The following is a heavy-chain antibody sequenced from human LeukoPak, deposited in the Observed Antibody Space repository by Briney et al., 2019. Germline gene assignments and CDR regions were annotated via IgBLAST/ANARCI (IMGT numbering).Heavy chain of an antibody. V-gene: IGHV4-30-4*01. CDR1: GGSISSGDYY. Sequence: PSETLSLTCTVSGGSISSGDYYWSWIRQPPGKGLEWIGYTYYSGSTYYNPSLKSRVTISVDTSKNQFSLKLSSVTAADTAVYYCARAEYYYDSYPNWFDPWGQGTLVTVSS. D-gene: IGHD3-22*01. CDR2: TYYSGST. CDR3: ARAEYYYDSYPNWFDP. J-gene: IGHJ5*02.